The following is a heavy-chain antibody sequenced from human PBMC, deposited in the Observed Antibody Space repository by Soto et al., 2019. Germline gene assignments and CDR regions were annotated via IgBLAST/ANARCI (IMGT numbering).Heavy chain of an antibody. J-gene: IGHJ4*02. CDR1: GFTFNSYY. Sequence: EVQLVESGGGLVQPGGSLRLSCAASGFTFNSYYKSWVRQAPGEGLEWVANIKPDGSEKYYVDSVEGRFTISRDNARNSLYLQMNSLRAEDTAVYYCVRDWRDGYDHSFNHWGQGTPVTVSS. CDR3: VRDWRDGYDHSFNH. D-gene: IGHD5-12*01. V-gene: IGHV3-7*03. CDR2: IKPDGSEK.